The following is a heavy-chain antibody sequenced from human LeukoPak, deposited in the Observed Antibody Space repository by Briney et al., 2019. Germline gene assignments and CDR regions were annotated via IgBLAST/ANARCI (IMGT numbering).Heavy chain of an antibody. D-gene: IGHD6-6*01. J-gene: IGHJ6*02. CDR3: AGRGSSSSPYYYCGMDV. V-gene: IGHV5-10-1*01. CDR2: IGQSDAYT. CDR1: GYSFTSYW. Sequence: GASLNISSKGSGYSFTSYWISWVREMPGKGLGWRGRIGQSDAYTNYSTSFQGHVTISAEKSITTAYLQWSSLKASDTAMYYCAGRGSSSSPYYYCGMDVWGQGTTVTVSS.